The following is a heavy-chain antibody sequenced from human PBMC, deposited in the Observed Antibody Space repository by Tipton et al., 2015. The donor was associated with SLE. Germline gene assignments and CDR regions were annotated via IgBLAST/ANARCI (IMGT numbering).Heavy chain of an antibody. CDR2: IYYSGTS. Sequence: TLSLTCTVSGDSISNRNYYWGWIRQTPGKGLEWIGYIYYSGTSLYSPPLKSRVAISVDMSKNQISLQLRSVTAADTAVYYCARHQDDFWSGHYTESFYFDYWGQATLVTVSS. CDR1: GDSISNRNYY. D-gene: IGHD3-3*01. J-gene: IGHJ4*02. V-gene: IGHV4-39*01. CDR3: ARHQDDFWSGHYTESFYFDY.